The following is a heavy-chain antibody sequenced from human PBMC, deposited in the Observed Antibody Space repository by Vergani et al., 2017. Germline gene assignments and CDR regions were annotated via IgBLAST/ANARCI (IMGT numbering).Heavy chain of an antibody. V-gene: IGHV4-59*08. J-gene: IGHJ4*02. Sequence: QLQESGPGLVKPSATLSLTCTVSGGSISSYYWSWIRQPPGKGLEWIGYIYYSGSTNYNPSLKSRVTISVDTSKNQFSLKLSSVTAADTAVYYCARAKYSNSWFDYWGQGTLVTVSS. CDR1: GGSISSYY. CDR2: IYYSGST. CDR3: ARAKYSNSWFDY. D-gene: IGHD6-13*01.